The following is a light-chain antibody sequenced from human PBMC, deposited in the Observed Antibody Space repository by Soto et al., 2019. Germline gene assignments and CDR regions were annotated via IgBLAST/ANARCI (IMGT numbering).Light chain of an antibody. Sequence: QSALTQPASVSGSPGQWITISCTGTSSNVGFYNYVSWYQQHPGKAPKLMIYQVSNRPSGVSNRFSGSKSGNTASLTISGLEAEDEADYYCSSYTSGNTLYVFGTGTKLTVL. CDR2: QVS. J-gene: IGLJ1*01. CDR3: SSYTSGNTLYV. V-gene: IGLV2-14*01. CDR1: SSNVGFYNY.